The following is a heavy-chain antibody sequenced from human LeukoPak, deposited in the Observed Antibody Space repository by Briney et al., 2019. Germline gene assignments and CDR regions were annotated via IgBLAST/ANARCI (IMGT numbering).Heavy chain of an antibody. CDR1: GGSISSSSYY. J-gene: IGHJ4*02. D-gene: IGHD3-22*01. CDR2: IYYSGST. Sequence: SETLSLTCTVSGGSISSSSYYWGWIRQPPGKGLEWIGSIYYSGSTYYNPSLKSRVTISVDTSKNQFSLKLSSVTAADTAVYYCARENDSSGRTFDYWGQGTLVTVSS. V-gene: IGHV4-39*07. CDR3: ARENDSSGRTFDY.